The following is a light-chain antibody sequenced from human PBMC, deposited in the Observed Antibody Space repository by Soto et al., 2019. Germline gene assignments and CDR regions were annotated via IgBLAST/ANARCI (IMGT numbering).Light chain of an antibody. CDR1: QSVTSTH. CDR2: DAS. CDR3: QQYAKAPLT. Sequence: IVLTQSPCTLSLSPGERATLSCRASQSVTSTHLAWYQQKPGQAPRLLIYDASTRATGIPERFSGSGSGTDFTLTISRLEPEDFAVYYCQQYAKAPLTFGQGTKVDIK. J-gene: IGKJ1*01. V-gene: IGKV3-20*01.